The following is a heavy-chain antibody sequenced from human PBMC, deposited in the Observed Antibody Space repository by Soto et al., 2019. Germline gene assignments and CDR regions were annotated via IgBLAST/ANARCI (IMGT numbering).Heavy chain of an antibody. D-gene: IGHD5-12*01. CDR2: IFPGDSDT. J-gene: IGHJ4*02. CDR3: ATHYTGYENY. CDR1: GYTFSSYW. V-gene: IGHV5-51*01. Sequence: GESLKISCKGSGYTFSSYWIGWVRQMPGRGLEWMGIIFPGDSDTRYSPPFQGQVTISADKSITTAYLQWSSLKASDTGMYYCATHYTGYENYWGQGTLVTVSS.